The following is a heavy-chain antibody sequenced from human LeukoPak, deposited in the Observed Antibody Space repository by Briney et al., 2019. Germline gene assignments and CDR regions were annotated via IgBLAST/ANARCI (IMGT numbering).Heavy chain of an antibody. D-gene: IGHD6-13*01. J-gene: IGHJ5*02. Sequence: SETLSLTCTVSGGSISSYYWSWIRQPPGKGLEWIGYIYYSGSTNYNPSLKSRVTISVDTSKNQFSLKLSSVTAADTAVYYCARDRGVFESSSSSMGFDPWGQGTLVTVSS. CDR1: GGSISSYY. V-gene: IGHV4-59*01. CDR3: ARDRGVFESSSSSMGFDP. CDR2: IYYSGST.